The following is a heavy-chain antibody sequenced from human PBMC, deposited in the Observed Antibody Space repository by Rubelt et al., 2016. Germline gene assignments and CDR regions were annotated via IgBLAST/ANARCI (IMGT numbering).Heavy chain of an antibody. CDR1: GGSFSGYY. V-gene: IGHV4-34*01. Sequence: QVQLQQWGAGLLKPSETLSLTCAVYGGSFSGYYWSWIRQPPGKGLEWIGEINHSGSTNYNPSLKSRVAISLATSKNQFSRRLSSVTAADTAVYYCARGRRGSSSWLGRDYYGMDVWGQGTTVTVSS. CDR2: INHSGST. CDR3: ARGRRGSSSWLGRDYYGMDV. J-gene: IGHJ6*02. D-gene: IGHD6-13*01.